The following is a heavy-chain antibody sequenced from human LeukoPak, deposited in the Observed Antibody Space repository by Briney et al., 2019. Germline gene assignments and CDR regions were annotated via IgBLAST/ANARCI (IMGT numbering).Heavy chain of an antibody. Sequence: SETLSLTCAVYGGSFSGYYWSWIRQPAGKGLEWIGRIYTSGSTNYNPSLKSRVTMSVDTSKNQFSLKLSSVTAADTAVYYCATETLAAVVSGPFDYWGQGTLVTVSS. J-gene: IGHJ4*02. CDR2: IYTSGST. D-gene: IGHD5-18*01. CDR1: GGSFSGYY. V-gene: IGHV4-4*07. CDR3: ATETLAAVVSGPFDY.